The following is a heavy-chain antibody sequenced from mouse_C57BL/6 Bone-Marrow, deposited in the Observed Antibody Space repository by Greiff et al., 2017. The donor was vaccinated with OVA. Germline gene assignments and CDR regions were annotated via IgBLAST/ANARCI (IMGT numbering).Heavy chain of an antibody. CDR1: GYTFTSYW. Sequence: VQLQQPGAELVMPGASVKLSCKASGYTFTSYWMHWVKQRPGQGLEWIGEIDPSDSYTNYNQKFKGKSTLTVDKSSSTAYMQLSSLTSEDSAVYDCARERTTVVATGYFDVWGTGTTVTVSS. V-gene: IGHV1-69*01. D-gene: IGHD1-1*01. CDR2: IDPSDSYT. CDR3: ARERTTVVATGYFDV. J-gene: IGHJ1*03.